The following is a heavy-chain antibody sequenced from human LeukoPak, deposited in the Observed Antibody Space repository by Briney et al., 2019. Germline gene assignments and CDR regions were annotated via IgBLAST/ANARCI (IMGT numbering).Heavy chain of an antibody. D-gene: IGHD3-10*01. J-gene: IGHJ5*02. CDR2: IYYSGST. Sequence: SETLSLTCTVSGGSISSYYWSWIRQPPGKGLEWIGYIYYSGSTNYNPSLKSRVTISVDTYKNQFPLKLSSVTAADTAVYYCARQGRNYYGTGSYYDVRSSNWFDPWGQGTLVTVSS. CDR1: GGSISSYY. CDR3: ARQGRNYYGTGSYYDVRSSNWFDP. V-gene: IGHV4-59*08.